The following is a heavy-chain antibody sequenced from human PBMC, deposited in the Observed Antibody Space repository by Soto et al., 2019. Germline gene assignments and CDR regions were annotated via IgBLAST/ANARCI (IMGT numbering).Heavy chain of an antibody. CDR1: GDSISSGQYS. V-gene: IGHV4-30-2*01. D-gene: IGHD3-22*01. Sequence: SETLSLTCVVSGDSISSGQYSWAWIRQPSGKGLEWVGSISDTGITHYNPSLESRATISPDGSKNQFSLRLNSVTAADTAVYFCARGSTDYFDSTGYHGYFDFWGQGTLVTVSS. J-gene: IGHJ4*02. CDR2: ISDTGIT. CDR3: ARGSTDYFDSTGYHGYFDF.